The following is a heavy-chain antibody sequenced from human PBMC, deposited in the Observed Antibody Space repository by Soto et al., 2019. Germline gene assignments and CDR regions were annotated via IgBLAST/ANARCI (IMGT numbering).Heavy chain of an antibody. Sequence: QLQLQESGSGLVKPSQTLSLTCAVSGGSISSGGYSWSWIRQPPGKGMEWIGYIYHSGSTYYNPSLTSRVTISVDRANNQFSLKLSSVTAADTAVYYCAAGGGLPRYYWGQGTLVTVSS. CDR3: AAGGGLPRYY. D-gene: IGHD5-12*01. V-gene: IGHV4-30-2*01. J-gene: IGHJ4*02. CDR1: GGSISSGGYS. CDR2: IYHSGST.